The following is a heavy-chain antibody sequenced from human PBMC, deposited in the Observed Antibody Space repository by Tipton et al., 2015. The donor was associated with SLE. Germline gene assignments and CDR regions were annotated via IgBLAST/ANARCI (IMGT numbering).Heavy chain of an antibody. CDR1: GFTFSSYL. CDR2: IKQDGSEK. J-gene: IGHJ6*02. Sequence: SLRLSCAASGFTFSSYLMSWVRQAPGKGLEWVANIKQDGSEKYYVDSVKGRFTISRDNAKNSLYLQMNSLRAEDSAVYYCAGLYGMDVWGQGTTVTVSS. D-gene: IGHD3-16*01. V-gene: IGHV3-7*01. CDR3: AGLYGMDV.